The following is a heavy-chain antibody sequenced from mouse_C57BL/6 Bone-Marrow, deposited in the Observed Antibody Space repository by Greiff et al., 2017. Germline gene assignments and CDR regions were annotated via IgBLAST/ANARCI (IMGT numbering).Heavy chain of an antibody. CDR3: TRSVLLRTWFAY. CDR1: GYTFTDYE. V-gene: IGHV1-15*01. CDR2: IDPETGGT. J-gene: IGHJ3*01. D-gene: IGHD1-1*01. Sequence: VQLQQSGAELVRPGASVTLSCKASGYTFTDYEMHWVKQTPVHGLEWIGAIDPETGGTAYNQKFKGKAILTADKSSSTAYMELRSLTSEDSAVYYCTRSVLLRTWFAYWGQGTLVTVSA.